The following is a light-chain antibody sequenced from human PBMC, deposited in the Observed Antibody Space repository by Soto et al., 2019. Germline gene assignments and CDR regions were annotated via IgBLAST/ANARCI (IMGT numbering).Light chain of an antibody. CDR1: RSNIGNNY. V-gene: IGLV1-51*01. Sequence: QSVLTQPPSLSAAPGQTVTISCSGGRSNIGNNYVSWYQQFPGTAPKVLIYDNYKRPSGIPDRFSGPKSGTSATLGITGLQPGDEADSYCGTWDSSLSVVVFGGGTKVTVL. CDR2: DNY. J-gene: IGLJ2*01. CDR3: GTWDSSLSVVV.